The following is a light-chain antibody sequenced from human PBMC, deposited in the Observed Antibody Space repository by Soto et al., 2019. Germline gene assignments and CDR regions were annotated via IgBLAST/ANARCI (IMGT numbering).Light chain of an antibody. CDR3: VLYMGSGIWV. CDR2: NTN. Sequence: QTVVTQEPSFSVSPGGTVTLTCGLNSGSVSAAYYPTWYQQTPGQAPRTLIYNTNTRSSGVPDRFFGSILGNKAALTITGALADDESDYYCVLYMGSGIWVFGGGTKLTVL. CDR1: SGSVSAAYY. V-gene: IGLV8-61*01. J-gene: IGLJ3*02.